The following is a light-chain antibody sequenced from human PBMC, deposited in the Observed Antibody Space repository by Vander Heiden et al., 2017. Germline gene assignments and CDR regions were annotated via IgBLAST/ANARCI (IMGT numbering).Light chain of an antibody. Sequence: SYVLPQPPSLSVAPGQTARITCGGNNIGSKSVHWYQQKPGQAPVLVVYDDSDRPSGIPERFSGSNAGTTATLTISRVEAGDEADYYCQVWDSSSDHVVFGGGTKLTVL. CDR1: NIGSKS. J-gene: IGLJ2*01. CDR3: QVWDSSSDHVV. CDR2: DDS. V-gene: IGLV3-21*02.